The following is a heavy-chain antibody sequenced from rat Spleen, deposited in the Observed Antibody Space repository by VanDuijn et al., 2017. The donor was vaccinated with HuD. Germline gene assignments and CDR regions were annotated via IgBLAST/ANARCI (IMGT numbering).Heavy chain of an antibody. CDR1: GFTFTNYD. J-gene: IGHJ3*01. CDR2: ITNTGGST. Sequence: EVQLVESGGGLVQPGRSLKLSCAASGFTFTNYDMAWVRQAPAKGLEWVASITNTGGSTYYPDSVKGRFTISRDNAKSTLYLQMNSLRSEDTATYYCTRDYSGAYWGQGTLVTVSS. V-gene: IGHV5-27*01. D-gene: IGHD1-1*01. CDR3: TRDYSGAY.